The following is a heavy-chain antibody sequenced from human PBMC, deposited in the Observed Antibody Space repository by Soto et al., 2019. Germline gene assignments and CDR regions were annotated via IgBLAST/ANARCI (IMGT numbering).Heavy chain of an antibody. CDR2: IGPSGNT. CDR1: GGSFSDFS. V-gene: IGHV4-34*01. Sequence: SETLSLTCAVYGGSFSDFSWTWIRQSPGKGLEWVGEIGPSGNTNYNASLKSRVTISVDTSKNQFSLELTSVTAADTAVYYCARGSRRCSPHPSERLNWLDPWCQGTLPTVS. CDR3: ARGSRRCSPHPSERLNWLDP. D-gene: IGHD1-1*01. J-gene: IGHJ5*02.